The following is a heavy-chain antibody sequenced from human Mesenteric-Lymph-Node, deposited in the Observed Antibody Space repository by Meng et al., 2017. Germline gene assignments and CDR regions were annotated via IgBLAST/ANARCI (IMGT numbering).Heavy chain of an antibody. CDR1: RSLSSSYV. J-gene: IGHJ1*01. CDR2: ISYDGSNK. Sequence: SPAASRSLSSSYVRHWVRQAPGKGLECVAVISYDGSNKYYADSVKRRFTISRDNSKNTMYVQMNSLRAEDTAVYYCARGGYYGSGTYFEYFDHWGQGTLVTVSS. D-gene: IGHD3-10*01. CDR3: ARGGYYGSGTYFEYFDH. V-gene: IGHV3-30*04.